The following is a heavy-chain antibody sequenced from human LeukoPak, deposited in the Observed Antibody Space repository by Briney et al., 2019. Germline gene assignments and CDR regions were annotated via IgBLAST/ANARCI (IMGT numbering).Heavy chain of an antibody. V-gene: IGHV3-30*03. CDR1: GFTFSNYG. Sequence: PGGSLRLSCAASGFTFSNYGMHWVRQAPGKGLEWVAVISYDGTNKYYADSVKGRFTISRDNSKNTLYLQMNSLRAEDTAVYYCASSGSPTYQFDFWGQGTLVTVSS. D-gene: IGHD1-26*01. J-gene: IGHJ4*02. CDR3: ASSGSPTYQFDF. CDR2: ISYDGTNK.